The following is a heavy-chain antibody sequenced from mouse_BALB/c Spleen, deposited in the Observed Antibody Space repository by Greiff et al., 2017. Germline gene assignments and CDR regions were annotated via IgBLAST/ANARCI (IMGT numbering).Heavy chain of an antibody. CDR2: INPDSSTI. Sequence: EVMLVESGGGLVQPGGSLKLSCAASGFDFSRYWMSWVRQAPGKGLEWIGEINPDSSTINYTPSLKDKFIISRDNAKNTLYLQMSKVRSEDTALYYCARPGSYYGNYVGYFDYWGQGTTLTVSS. CDR1: GFDFSRYW. D-gene: IGHD2-10*01. CDR3: ARPGSYYGNYVGYFDY. V-gene: IGHV4-1*02. J-gene: IGHJ2*01.